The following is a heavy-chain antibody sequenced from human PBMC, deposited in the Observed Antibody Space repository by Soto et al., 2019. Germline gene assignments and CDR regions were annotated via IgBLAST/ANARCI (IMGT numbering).Heavy chain of an antibody. Sequence: QVQLVQSGAEVKKPGSSVKVSCTASEGTFNSYTISWVRQAPGQGLEWMGRVIPILGMADFAQKFQGRVMITADKSTSTAYMVLSSLRSDDTAIYCCATNYGSGSTHFDYWGQGTLVTVS. CDR2: VIPILGMA. J-gene: IGHJ4*02. V-gene: IGHV1-69*02. D-gene: IGHD3-10*01. CDR3: ATNYGSGSTHFDY. CDR1: EGTFNSYT.